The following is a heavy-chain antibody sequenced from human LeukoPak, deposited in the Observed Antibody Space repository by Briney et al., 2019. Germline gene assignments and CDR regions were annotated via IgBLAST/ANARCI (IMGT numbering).Heavy chain of an antibody. CDR2: IYHSGST. J-gene: IGHJ4*02. D-gene: IGHD1-26*01. CDR1: GYSISSGYY. CDR3: ASGTVGATYVPFDY. V-gene: IGHV4-38-2*02. Sequence: SETLSLTCTVSGYSISSGYYWGWIRQPPGKGLEWIGSIYHSGSTYYNPSLKSRVTISVDTSKNQFSLKLSSVTAADTAVYYCASGTVGATYVPFDYWGQGTLVTVSS.